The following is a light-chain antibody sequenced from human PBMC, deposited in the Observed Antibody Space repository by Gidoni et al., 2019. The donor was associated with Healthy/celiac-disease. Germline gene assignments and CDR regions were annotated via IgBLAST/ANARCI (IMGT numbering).Light chain of an antibody. V-gene: IGLV2-14*01. CDR1: SSDVGGYNY. CDR3: SSYTSSSTDVV. J-gene: IGLJ2*01. CDR2: EVS. Sequence: QSALTQPASVSGYPGQPVTISCTGTSSDVGGYNYVSWYQQHPGKAPKLMIYEVSNRPTGVSNSFSGAKSGNTASLTISGLQAEDEADYYCSSYTSSSTDVVFGGGTKLTVL.